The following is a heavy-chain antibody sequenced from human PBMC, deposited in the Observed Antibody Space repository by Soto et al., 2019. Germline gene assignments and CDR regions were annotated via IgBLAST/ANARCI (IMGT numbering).Heavy chain of an antibody. D-gene: IGHD5-18*01. CDR2: ISGSGGST. J-gene: IGHJ6*03. CDR3: AKVWGTAMVLPGYYMDV. CDR1: GFTFSSYA. V-gene: IGHV3-23*01. Sequence: GGSLRLSCAASGFTFSSYAMSWVRQAPGKGLEWVSAISGSGGSTYYADSVKGRFTISRDNSKNTLYLQMNSLRAEDTAVYYCAKVWGTAMVLPGYYMDVWGKGTTVTVSS.